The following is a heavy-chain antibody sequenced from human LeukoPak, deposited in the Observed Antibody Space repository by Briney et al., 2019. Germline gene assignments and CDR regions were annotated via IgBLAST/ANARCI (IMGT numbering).Heavy chain of an antibody. CDR2: IIPIFGTA. J-gene: IGHJ5*02. D-gene: IGHD3-22*01. Sequence: SVKVSCKASGGTFNSYAISWVRQAPGQGLEWMGGIIPIFGTANYAQKFQGRVTITTDESTSTAYMELSSLRSEDTAVYYCARGPSYYYDSSGYYAVDPWGQGTLVTVSS. CDR1: GGTFNSYA. V-gene: IGHV1-69*05. CDR3: ARGPSYYYDSSGYYAVDP.